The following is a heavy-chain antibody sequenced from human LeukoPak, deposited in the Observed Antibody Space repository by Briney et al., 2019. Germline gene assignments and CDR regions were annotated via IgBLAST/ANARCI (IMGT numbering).Heavy chain of an antibody. CDR1: GFTLSDSY. CDR3: ATTTDGAFDH. J-gene: IGHJ4*02. CDR2: MSNSASPI. D-gene: IGHD1-1*01. V-gene: IGHV3-11*01. Sequence: GGSLRLSCTASGFTLSDSYMSWIRQAPGKGLEWVSYMSNSASPIYYADSVRGRFTLSRDDAKNSLYLQMNSLTAEDTAIYYCATTTDGAFDHWGQGTLVSVSS.